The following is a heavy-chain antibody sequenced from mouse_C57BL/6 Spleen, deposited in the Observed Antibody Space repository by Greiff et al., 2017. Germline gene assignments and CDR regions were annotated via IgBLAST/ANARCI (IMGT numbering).Heavy chain of an antibody. V-gene: IGHV1-69*01. D-gene: IGHD3-2*02. CDR2: IDPSGSYT. Sequence: QVQLQQSGAELVMPGASVKLSCKASGYTFTSYWMHWVKQRPGQGLEWIGEIDPSGSYTNYNQKLKGKSTVTVDKSSSTAYMQLSSLTSEDSAVYYCARGGLRLPYFDYWGQGTTLTVSS. CDR1: GYTFTSYW. CDR3: ARGGLRLPYFDY. J-gene: IGHJ2*01.